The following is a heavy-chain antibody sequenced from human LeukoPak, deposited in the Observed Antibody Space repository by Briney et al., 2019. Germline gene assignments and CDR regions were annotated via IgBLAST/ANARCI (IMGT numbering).Heavy chain of an antibody. D-gene: IGHD3-22*01. CDR1: GGTFSSYA. Sequence: SVKVSCKASGGTFSSYAISWVRQAPGQGLEWMGGIIPIFGTANYAQKFQGRVTITADESTSTAYMELSSLRSEDTAVYYCARADSSGYYPFRYWGQGTLVTVSS. V-gene: IGHV1-69*01. CDR3: ARADSSGYYPFRY. CDR2: IIPIFGTA. J-gene: IGHJ4*02.